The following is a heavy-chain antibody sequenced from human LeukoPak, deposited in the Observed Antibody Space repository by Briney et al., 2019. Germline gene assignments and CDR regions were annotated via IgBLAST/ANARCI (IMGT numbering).Heavy chain of an antibody. D-gene: IGHD3-16*02. CDR3: ARRDYVWGSDRSYFDY. J-gene: IGHJ4*02. Sequence: SETLSLTCSASGYPASSGFYWGWIRQPPGKGLEWIGSIYHSGTTFYNASPQSRVSISVDTAKKNLSLKLSSLTAADTALYYCARRDYVWGSDRSYFDYWGLGTLVTVSS. CDR2: IYHSGTT. CDR1: GYPASSGFY. V-gene: IGHV4-38-2*01.